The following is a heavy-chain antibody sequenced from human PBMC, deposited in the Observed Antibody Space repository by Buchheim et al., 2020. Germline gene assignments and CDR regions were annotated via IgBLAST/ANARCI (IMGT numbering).Heavy chain of an antibody. CDR1: GFTFSSYA. CDR2: IRGSGGST. J-gene: IGHJ4*02. Sequence: EVQLLESGGGLVQPGGSLRLSCAASGFTFSSYAMSWVRQAPGKGLKWVSAIRGSGGSTYYADSVKGRFTISRDNSKHTLYLQMNSLRAEDTAVYYCAKVRYYDFWSGLGGGGYWGQGTL. V-gene: IGHV3-23*01. D-gene: IGHD3-3*01. CDR3: AKVRYYDFWSGLGGGGY.